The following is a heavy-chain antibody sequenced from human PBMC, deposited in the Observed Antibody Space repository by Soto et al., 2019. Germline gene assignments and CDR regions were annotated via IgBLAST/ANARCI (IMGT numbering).Heavy chain of an antibody. V-gene: IGHV4-61*01. D-gene: IGHD3-9*01. Sequence: SETLSLRCRFSVGSFSSASYYWSWILEPPWKGLEWIGYIYYSGSTNYNPSLKIRVTVSVDTSKHQFSLQLSSVTAADTAVYYCARLLRYFDWLSPGPHFDYWGQGTLVTAPQ. CDR2: IYYSGST. CDR1: VGSFSSASYY. J-gene: IGHJ4*02. CDR3: ARLLRYFDWLSPGPHFDY.